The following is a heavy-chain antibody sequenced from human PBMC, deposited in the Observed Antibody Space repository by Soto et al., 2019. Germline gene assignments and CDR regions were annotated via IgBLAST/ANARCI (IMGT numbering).Heavy chain of an antibody. V-gene: IGHV4-59*08. CDR1: GGSISNYY. CDR2: IHYSGNT. Sequence: SETLSLTCTVSGGSISNYYWSWIRQPPGKGLEWIGYIHYSGNTKYNPSLKSRVTISADTSKNQFSLKLNSVTAADTAFYYCARGHYDFWSGYFATIDYWGQGTLVTVSS. J-gene: IGHJ4*02. D-gene: IGHD3-3*01. CDR3: ARGHYDFWSGYFATIDY.